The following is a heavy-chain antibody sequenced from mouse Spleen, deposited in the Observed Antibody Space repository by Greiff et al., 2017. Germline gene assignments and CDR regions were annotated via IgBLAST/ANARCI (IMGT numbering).Heavy chain of an antibody. CDR2: IHPNSGST. Sequence: QVQLQQPGAELVKPGASVKLSCKASGYTFTSYWMHWVKQRPGQGLEWIGMIHPNSGSTNYNEKFKSKATLTVDKSSSTAYMQLSSLTSEDSAVYYCARSALYGYYYFDYWGQGTTLTVSS. CDR3: ARSALYGYYYFDY. J-gene: IGHJ2*01. D-gene: IGHD1-2*01. V-gene: IGHV1-64*01. CDR1: GYTFTSYW.